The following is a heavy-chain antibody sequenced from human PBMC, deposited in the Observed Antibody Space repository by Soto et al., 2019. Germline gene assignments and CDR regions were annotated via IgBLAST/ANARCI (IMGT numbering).Heavy chain of an antibody. Sequence: EVQLVESGGGLVQPGGSLRLSCAASGFTFSSYDMHWVRQATGNGLEWVSAIGTAGDTDYPGSVKGRFTISRENAKNSLYLQMNSLRAGDTAVYYCARGRGYSSGRRRTKSDAFDIWGQGTMVTVSS. J-gene: IGHJ3*02. CDR1: GFTFSSYD. CDR2: IGTAGDT. D-gene: IGHD6-19*01. CDR3: ARGRGYSSGRRRTKSDAFDI. V-gene: IGHV3-13*01.